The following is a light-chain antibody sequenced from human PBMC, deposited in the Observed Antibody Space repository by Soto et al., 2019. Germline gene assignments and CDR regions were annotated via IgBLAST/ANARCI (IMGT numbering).Light chain of an antibody. J-gene: IGKJ1*01. CDR1: QSVSSN. CDR3: QKYDSAPT. Sequence: IVMTQSPATLSVSPGERATLSCRASQSVSSNLAWYQQKPGQAPRLLIYGASTRATGIPARFSGSGSGTEFTLTISSLQPEDVASYYCQKYDSAPTFGPGTKVDI. V-gene: IGKV3-15*01. CDR2: GAS.